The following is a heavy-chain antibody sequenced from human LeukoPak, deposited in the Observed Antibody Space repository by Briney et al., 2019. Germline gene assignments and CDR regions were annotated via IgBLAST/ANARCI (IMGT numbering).Heavy chain of an antibody. CDR1: GFTFSDYY. CDR2: ISSSGSTI. V-gene: IGHV3-11*01. D-gene: IGHD6-6*01. Sequence: PGRSLRLSCAASGFTFSDYYMSWIRQAPGKGLEWVSYISSSGSTIYYADSVKGRFTISRDNAKNSLYLQMNSLRAEDTAVYYCASRPGSSDGSFDYWGQGTLVTVSS. CDR3: ASRPGSSDGSFDY. J-gene: IGHJ4*02.